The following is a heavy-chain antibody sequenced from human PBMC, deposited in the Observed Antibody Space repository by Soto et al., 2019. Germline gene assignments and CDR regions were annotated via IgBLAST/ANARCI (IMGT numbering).Heavy chain of an antibody. CDR2: ISGSGGST. CDR3: AKDIVVVPAAGRCDY. D-gene: IGHD2-2*01. Sequence: PGGSLRLSCAASGFTFSSYAMSWVRQAPGKGLEWVSAISGSGGSTYYADSVKGRFTISRDNSKNTLYLQMNSLRAEDTAVYYCAKDIVVVPAAGRCDYWGQGTLVTVSS. J-gene: IGHJ4*02. CDR1: GFTFSSYA. V-gene: IGHV3-23*01.